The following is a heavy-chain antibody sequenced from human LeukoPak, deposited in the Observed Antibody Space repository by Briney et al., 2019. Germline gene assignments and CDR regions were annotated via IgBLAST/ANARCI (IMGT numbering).Heavy chain of an antibody. CDR3: ARGTYIDPLDY. V-gene: IGHV4-30-2*01. D-gene: IGHD3-10*01. CDR1: GASISPNSYT. J-gene: IGHJ4*02. CDR2: IYHSGSA. Sequence: SETLSLTCTVSGASISPNSYTWNWIRQAPGRRLEVIGYIYHSGSAHYAQSFDGRATISIDLSKNQFSLKLNSVTAADTAVYYCARGTYIDPLDYWGQGTLVTVSS.